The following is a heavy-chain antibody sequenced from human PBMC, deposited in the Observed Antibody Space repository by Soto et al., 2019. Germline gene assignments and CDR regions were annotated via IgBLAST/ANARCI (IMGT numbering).Heavy chain of an antibody. CDR2: IIPIFAPA. D-gene: IGHD2-2*01. CDR1: GGTFSSYA. Sequence: QVQLVQSGAEVKKPGSSVKVSCKASGGTFSSYAISWVRQAPGQGLEWMGGIIPIFAPANNAQKVQGRVTITADEATGXXYXKXXSLRSEATAVYYSTSDPGYCISTSCPLYYYYAMAVWGQGTTVTASS. J-gene: IGHJ6*02. CDR3: TSDPGYCISTSCPLYYYYAMAV. V-gene: IGHV1-69*12.